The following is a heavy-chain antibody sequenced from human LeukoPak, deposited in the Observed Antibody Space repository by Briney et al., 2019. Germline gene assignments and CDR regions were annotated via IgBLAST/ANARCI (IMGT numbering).Heavy chain of an antibody. CDR1: GFTFSTYA. Sequence: GGSLRLSCAASGFTFSTYAISWVRQAPGKGLEWVSTISGSGGTIYYADSVRGRFTISRDNSKNTLYLQMNSLRAEDTAVYYCARDRNYDFWSGSYYYYGMDVWGQGTTVTVSS. J-gene: IGHJ6*02. CDR3: ARDRNYDFWSGSYYYYGMDV. CDR2: ISGSGGTI. D-gene: IGHD3-3*01. V-gene: IGHV3-23*01.